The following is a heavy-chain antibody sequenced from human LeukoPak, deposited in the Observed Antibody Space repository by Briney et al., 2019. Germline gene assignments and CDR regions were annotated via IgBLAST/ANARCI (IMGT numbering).Heavy chain of an antibody. CDR1: GYTFTGYY. D-gene: IGHD3-22*01. CDR2: INPNSGGT. Sequence: ASVKVSCKASGYTFTGYYMHWVRQAPGQGLEWMGWINPNSGGTNYAQKFQGWVTMTRDTSISTAYMELSRLRSDDTAVYYCARGVGYYDSSGYCDYWGQGTLVTVSS. CDR3: ARGVGYYDSSGYCDY. J-gene: IGHJ4*02. V-gene: IGHV1-2*04.